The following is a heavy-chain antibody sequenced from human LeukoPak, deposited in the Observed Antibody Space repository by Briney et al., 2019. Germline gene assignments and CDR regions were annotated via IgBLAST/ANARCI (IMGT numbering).Heavy chain of an antibody. CDR3: ARSPAQAEYSGYFFDY. J-gene: IGHJ4*02. Sequence: GGSLRLSCAASGFTFSDYYMSWIRQAPGKGLEWVSYISSSGSTIYYADSVKGRFTISRDNAKNSLYLQMNSLRAEDTAVYYCARSPAQAEYSGYFFDYWGQGTLVTVSS. CDR1: GFTFSDYY. D-gene: IGHD5-12*01. V-gene: IGHV3-11*04. CDR2: ISSSGSTI.